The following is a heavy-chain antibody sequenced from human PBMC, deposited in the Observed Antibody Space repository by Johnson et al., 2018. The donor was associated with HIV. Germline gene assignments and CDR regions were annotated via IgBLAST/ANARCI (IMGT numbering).Heavy chain of an antibody. V-gene: IGHV3-30*03. CDR3: ARDWGLYSSGWYVDAFDI. J-gene: IGHJ3*02. CDR1: GFTFSNYW. CDR2: ISYDGSNK. Sequence: QVQLVESGGGLVKPGGSLRLSCAASGFTFSNYWMSWVRQAPGKGLEWVAVISYDGSNKYYADSVKGRFTISRDNSKNTLYLQMNSLRAEDTAVYYCARDWGLYSSGWYVDAFDIWGQRTLVTVSS. D-gene: IGHD6-19*01.